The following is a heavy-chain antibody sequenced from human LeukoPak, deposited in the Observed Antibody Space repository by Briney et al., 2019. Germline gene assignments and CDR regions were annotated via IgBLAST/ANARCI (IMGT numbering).Heavy chain of an antibody. CDR2: MNPNSGNT. V-gene: IGHV1-8*01. CDR3: ARGSRSACSSTSCYSGWFDP. Sequence: ASVTVSCKASGYTFTSYDINWVRQATGQGLEWMGWMNPNSGNTGYAQKFQGRVTMTRNTSISTAYMELSSLRSEDTAVYYCARGSRSACSSTSCYSGWFDPWGQGTLVTVSS. J-gene: IGHJ5*02. D-gene: IGHD2-2*01. CDR1: GYTFTSYD.